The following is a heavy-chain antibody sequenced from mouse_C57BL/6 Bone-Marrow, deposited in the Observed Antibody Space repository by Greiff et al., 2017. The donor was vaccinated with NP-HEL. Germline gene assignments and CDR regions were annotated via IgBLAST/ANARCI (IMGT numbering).Heavy chain of an antibody. CDR2: IWSGGST. J-gene: IGHJ2*01. CDR3: ARRDDYDLYYFDY. Sequence: VKLVESGPGLVQPSQSLSITCTVSGFSLTSYGVHWVRQSPGKGLEWLGVIWSGGSTDYNAAFISRLSISKDNSKSQVFFKMNSLQADDTAIYYCARRDDYDLYYFDYWGQGTTLTVSS. D-gene: IGHD2-4*01. V-gene: IGHV2-2*01. CDR1: GFSLTSYG.